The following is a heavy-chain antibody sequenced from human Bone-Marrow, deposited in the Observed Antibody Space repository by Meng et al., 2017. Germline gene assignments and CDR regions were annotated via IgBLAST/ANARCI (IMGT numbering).Heavy chain of an antibody. CDR2: IYWDDDQ. CDR3: AHADSSGYYQA. CDR1: GFPLSTSGVG. V-gene: IGHV2-5*02. D-gene: IGHD3-22*01. Sequence: QIPLMESGPTLMKPTQTLTLTCTFSGFPLSTSGVGVGWLRQPPGKALEWLALIYWDDDQRYSPSLKSRLTITKDTPKNQVVLTMTNMDPVDTATYYCAHADSSGYYQAWGQGTLVTVSS. J-gene: IGHJ4*02.